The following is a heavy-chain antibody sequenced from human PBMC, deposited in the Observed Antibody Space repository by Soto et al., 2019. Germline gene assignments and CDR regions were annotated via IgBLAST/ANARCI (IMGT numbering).Heavy chain of an antibody. CDR3: ARSQLVPSVDY. D-gene: IGHD6-6*01. CDR2: INHSGST. Sequence: SETLSLTCAVYGGSFSGYYWSWIRQPPGKGLEWIGEINHSGSTNYNPSLKSRVTISVDTSKNQFSLKLSSVTAADTAVYYCARSQLVPSVDYWGQGTLVTVSS. CDR1: GGSFSGYY. V-gene: IGHV4-34*01. J-gene: IGHJ4*02.